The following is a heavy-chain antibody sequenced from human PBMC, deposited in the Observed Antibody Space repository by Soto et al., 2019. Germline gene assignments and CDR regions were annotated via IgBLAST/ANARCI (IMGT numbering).Heavy chain of an antibody. Sequence: QVRLQESGPGLVKPSETLSLTCSVSGDSVTRRSSYWIWLRQAPGKGLDWIGYLYNSGDTNYKPSLRGRASISVDTSKNQFSLNLTSVTTAVTAIYYCATLHPPGWVDPWGQGTLVTVSS. CDR1: GDSVTRRSSY. V-gene: IGHV4-61*01. CDR3: ATLHPPGWVDP. J-gene: IGHJ5*02. CDR2: LYNSGDT.